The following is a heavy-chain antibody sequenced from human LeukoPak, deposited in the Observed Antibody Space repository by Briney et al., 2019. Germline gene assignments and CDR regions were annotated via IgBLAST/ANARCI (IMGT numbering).Heavy chain of an antibody. V-gene: IGHV4-30-4*08. CDR1: GGSISSGDYY. D-gene: IGHD3-10*01. CDR2: IYYSGST. Sequence: SQTLSLTCTVSGGSISSGDYYWSWIRQPPGKGLEWMGYIYYSGSTYYNPSLKSRVTISVDTSKNQFSLKLSSVTAADTAVYYCASSNYYYGSGSYPTIDYWGRGTLVTVSS. J-gene: IGHJ4*02. CDR3: ASSNYYYGSGSYPTIDY.